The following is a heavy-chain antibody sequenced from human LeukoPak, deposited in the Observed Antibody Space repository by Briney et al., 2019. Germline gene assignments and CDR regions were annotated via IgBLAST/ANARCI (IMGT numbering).Heavy chain of an antibody. CDR2: INWNGGNT. V-gene: IGHV3-20*04. J-gene: IGHJ4*02. Sequence: GGSLRLSCAASGFTFDDYAMSWVRQAPGKGLEWVSGINWNGGNTGSADSVKGRFTISRDNAKNSLYLQMNSLRAEDTALYYCAATYSGNWEFDYWGRGTLVTVSS. CDR3: AATYSGNWEFDY. D-gene: IGHD1-26*01. CDR1: GFTFDDYA.